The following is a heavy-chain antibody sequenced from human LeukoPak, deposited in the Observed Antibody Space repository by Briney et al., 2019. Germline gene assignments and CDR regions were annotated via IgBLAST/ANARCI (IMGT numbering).Heavy chain of an antibody. J-gene: IGHJ4*02. CDR3: ARSPPRDYELEAGEYYFDY. CDR2: IIPILGIA. V-gene: IGHV1-69*04. D-gene: IGHD4-17*01. CDR1: GGTFSSYA. Sequence: SVKVSCKASGGTFSSYAISWVRQAPGQGLEWMGRIIPILGIANYAQKFQGRVTITADKSTSTAYMELSRLRSDDTAVYYCARSPPRDYELEAGEYYFDYWGQGTLVTVSS.